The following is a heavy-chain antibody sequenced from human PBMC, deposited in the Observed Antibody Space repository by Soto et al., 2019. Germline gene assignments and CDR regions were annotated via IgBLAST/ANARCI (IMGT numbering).Heavy chain of an antibody. J-gene: IGHJ6*02. CDR2: MNPNSGNT. V-gene: IGHV1-8*01. D-gene: IGHD1-20*01. CDR1: GYTFTSYD. Sequence: QVQLVQSGAEVKKHGASVKVSCKASGYTFTSYDINWVRQAPGQGLEGMGWMNPNSGNTGYAQKFQGRVTMTKNTAISTAYMELSSLRSEDTAVYYCARHEGIPPHYDYGMDVWGQGTTVTVSS. CDR3: ARHEGIPPHYDYGMDV.